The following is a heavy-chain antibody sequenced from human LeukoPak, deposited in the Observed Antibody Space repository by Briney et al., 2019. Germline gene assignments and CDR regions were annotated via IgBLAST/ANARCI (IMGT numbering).Heavy chain of an antibody. Sequence: GRSLSLSCAASGFVFSGYAMHWVRQAPGKGLEWVARISHDGIDKYYAESVKGRFAISRDDSRKTLYLQMNSLRLEDTAMYYCAKSTSGWYAPPFDYWGQGTLVTVSS. CDR2: ISHDGIDK. D-gene: IGHD6-19*01. V-gene: IGHV3-30*18. CDR3: AKSTSGWYAPPFDY. CDR1: GFVFSGYA. J-gene: IGHJ4*02.